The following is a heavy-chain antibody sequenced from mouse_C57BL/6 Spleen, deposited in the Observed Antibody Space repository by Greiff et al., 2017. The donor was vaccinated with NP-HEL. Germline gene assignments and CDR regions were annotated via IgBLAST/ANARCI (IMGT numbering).Heavy chain of an antibody. V-gene: IGHV1-5*01. J-gene: IGHJ1*03. Sequence: EVQLQQSGTVLARPGASVKMSCKTSGYTFTSYWMHWVKQRPGQGLEWIGAIYPGNSDTSYNQKFKGKAKLTAVTSASTAYMELSSLTNEDSAVYYCTGDYYSHWYFDVWGTGTTVTVSS. CDR1: GYTFTSYW. CDR2: IYPGNSDT. CDR3: TGDYYSHWYFDV. D-gene: IGHD2-12*01.